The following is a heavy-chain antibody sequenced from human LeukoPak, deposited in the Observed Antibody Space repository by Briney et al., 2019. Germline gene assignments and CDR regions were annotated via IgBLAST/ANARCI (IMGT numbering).Heavy chain of an antibody. CDR3: AKWKADSGSPRFGY. J-gene: IGHJ4*02. D-gene: IGHD1-26*01. CDR1: GFAFSSYA. CDR2: ISASGGST. Sequence: EGSLRLSCAASGFAFSSYAMHWVRQAPGKGLEWVSGISASGGSTYYADSVRGRFTISRDNCKNTLYVQMNSLRDEDTAVYYCAKWKADSGSPRFGYWGQGTLVTVSS. V-gene: IGHV3-23*01.